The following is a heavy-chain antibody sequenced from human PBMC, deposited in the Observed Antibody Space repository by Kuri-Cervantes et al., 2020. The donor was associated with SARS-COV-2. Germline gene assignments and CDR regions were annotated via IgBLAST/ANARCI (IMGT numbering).Heavy chain of an antibody. V-gene: IGHV3-15*01. CDR1: GFTFSNAW. J-gene: IGHJ6*03. CDR3: TTGCSSTSCYRGVGYYYMDV. D-gene: IGHD2-2*02. Sequence: GGSLRLSCAASGFTFSNAWMSWVRQAPGKGLEWVGRIKSKTDGGTKDYAAPVKGRFTISRDDSKNTLYLQMNSLKTEDTAVYYCTTGCSSTSCYRGVGYYYMDVWGKGTTVTVSS. CDR2: IKSKTDGGTK.